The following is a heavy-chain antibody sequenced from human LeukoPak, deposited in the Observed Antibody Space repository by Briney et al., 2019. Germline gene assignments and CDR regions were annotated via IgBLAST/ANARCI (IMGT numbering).Heavy chain of an antibody. Sequence: ASVKVSCKASGYTFTGYYMHWVRQAPGQGLGWMGRINPNSGGTNYAQKFQGRVTMTRDASISTAYMELSRLRSDDTAVYYCARDLNAWYQLLFYWGQGTLVTVSS. V-gene: IGHV1-2*06. CDR2: INPNSGGT. J-gene: IGHJ4*02. CDR1: GYTFTGYY. CDR3: ARDLNAWYQLLFY. D-gene: IGHD2-2*01.